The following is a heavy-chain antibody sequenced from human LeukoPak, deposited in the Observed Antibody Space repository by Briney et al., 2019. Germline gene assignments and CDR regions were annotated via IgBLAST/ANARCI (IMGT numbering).Heavy chain of an antibody. V-gene: IGHV3-30-3*01. CDR2: ISYDGSNK. D-gene: IGHD3-3*01. CDR1: GFTFSSYA. J-gene: IGHJ4*02. CDR3: ARGIGVLRFLEWLFPLDY. Sequence: PGRSLRLSCAASGFTFSSYAMHWVRQAPGKGLEWVAVISYDGSNKYYADSVKGRFTISRDNSKNTLYLQMNSLRAEDTAVYYCARGIGVLRFLEWLFPLDYWGQGTLVTVSS.